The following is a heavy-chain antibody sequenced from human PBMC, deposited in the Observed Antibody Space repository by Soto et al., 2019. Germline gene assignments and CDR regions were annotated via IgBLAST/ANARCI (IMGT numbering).Heavy chain of an antibody. D-gene: IGHD5-18*01. CDR1: GFTFSSYW. CDR2: IKQDGSEK. V-gene: IGHV3-7*01. CDR3: ARDLLGYSYGWGYYYGMDV. J-gene: IGHJ6*02. Sequence: EVQLVESGGGLVQPGGSLRLSCAASGFTFSSYWMSWVRQAPGKGLEWVANIKQDGSEKYYVDSVKGRFTISRDNAKNSLYLQMNGLRAEDTAVYYCARDLLGYSYGWGYYYGMDVWGQGTTVTVSS.